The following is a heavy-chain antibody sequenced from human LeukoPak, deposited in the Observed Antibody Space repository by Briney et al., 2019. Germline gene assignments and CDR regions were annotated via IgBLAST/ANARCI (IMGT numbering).Heavy chain of an antibody. V-gene: IGHV1-18*01. Sequence: VAPVKVSCKASGYTFTSYGVSWVRQAPGQGLEWMGWISASNGNTNYAQNLQDRVTMTTATSTSTAYMELRSLRSDDTAVYYCARYPLSYSSNWHYYFDYWGQGTLLTVSS. CDR3: ARYPLSYSSNWHYYFDY. CDR1: GYTFTSYG. J-gene: IGHJ4*02. CDR2: ISASNGNT. D-gene: IGHD6-13*01.